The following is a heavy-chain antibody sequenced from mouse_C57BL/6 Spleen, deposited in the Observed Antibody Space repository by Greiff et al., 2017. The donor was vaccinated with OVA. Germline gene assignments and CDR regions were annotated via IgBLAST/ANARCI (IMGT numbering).Heavy chain of an antibody. CDR1: GFTFSSYG. V-gene: IGHV5-6*01. CDR2: ISSGGSYT. Sequence: EVMLVESGGDLVKPGGSLKLSCAASGFTFSSYGMSWVRQTPDTRLEWVATISSGGSYTYYPDSVKGRFTISRDNAKTTLYLQMSSLNSEDTAMYYCARRDVYPSYAMDYWGKGTSVTVSS. J-gene: IGHJ4*01. CDR3: ARRDVYPSYAMDY.